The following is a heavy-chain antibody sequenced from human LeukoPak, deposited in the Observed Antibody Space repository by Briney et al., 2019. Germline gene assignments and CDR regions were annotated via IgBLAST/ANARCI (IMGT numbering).Heavy chain of an antibody. Sequence: GGSLRLSCAASGFTFSSYGMHWVRQAPGKGLEWAAFIRYDGSNKYYADSVKGRFTISRDNSKNTLYLQMNSLRAEDTAVYYCAKDRVFRGWYYEGFDPWGQGTLVTVSS. D-gene: IGHD6-19*01. CDR3: AKDRVFRGWYYEGFDP. CDR2: IRYDGSNK. CDR1: GFTFSSYG. V-gene: IGHV3-30*02. J-gene: IGHJ5*02.